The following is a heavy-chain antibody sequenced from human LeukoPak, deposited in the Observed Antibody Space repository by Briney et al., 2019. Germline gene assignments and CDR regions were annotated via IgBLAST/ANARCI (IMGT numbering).Heavy chain of an antibody. D-gene: IGHD2/OR15-2a*01. CDR3: AKVGTVYFPLDF. V-gene: IGHV3-23*01. Sequence: GGSLRLSCVASGFTFTIAAMSWVRQAPGKGLEWVSAISGRSGTTYYADSVKGRFTISRDNSKNTLYLQMNSLRAGDTAVYYCAKVGTVYFPLDFWGQGTLVTVSS. CDR1: GFTFTIAA. J-gene: IGHJ4*02. CDR2: ISGRSGTT.